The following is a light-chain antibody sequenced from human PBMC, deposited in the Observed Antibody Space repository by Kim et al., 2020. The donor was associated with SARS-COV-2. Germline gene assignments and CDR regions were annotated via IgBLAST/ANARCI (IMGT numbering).Light chain of an antibody. CDR1: QSVDND. CDR2: GAY. V-gene: IGKV3-15*01. Sequence: SPGEGVNLSCRASQSVDNDLAWYQQRPGQSPRLLIYGAYTRATGIPARFSGSGSGTEFTLTISSLQSEDFAVYYCQQYNNWPPITFGGGTKVDIK. J-gene: IGKJ4*01. CDR3: QQYNNWPPIT.